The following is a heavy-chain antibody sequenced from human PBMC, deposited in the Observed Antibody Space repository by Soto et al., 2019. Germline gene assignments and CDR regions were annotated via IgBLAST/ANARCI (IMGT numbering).Heavy chain of an antibody. CDR1: GLSVSSNY. D-gene: IGHD5-18*01. CDR2: IYSGGNT. J-gene: IGHJ6*02. V-gene: IGHV3-53*01. CDR3: ARDSTWIPYYHYGMDV. Sequence: ESGGGLIQPGGSLRLSCAASGLSVSSNYMSWVRQAPGKGLEWVSVIYSGGNTHYADSVKGRFTISRDNSKNTLYLQMNSLRAEDTAVYYCARDSTWIPYYHYGMDVWGQGTTVTVSS.